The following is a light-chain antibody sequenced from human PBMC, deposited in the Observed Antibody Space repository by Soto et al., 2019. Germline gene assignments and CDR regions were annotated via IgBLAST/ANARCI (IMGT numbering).Light chain of an antibody. Sequence: VLTQSPVTLSLSPGERSTLSCRASRSFGGLLAWYQQNPGQAPRLLIYDAYNRATAIPPRFSGSGSATDFTLTISSLEPEDSAVYYCQQRHMWPITFGQGTRLEIK. CDR2: DAY. J-gene: IGKJ5*01. V-gene: IGKV3-11*01. CDR1: RSFGGL. CDR3: QQRHMWPIT.